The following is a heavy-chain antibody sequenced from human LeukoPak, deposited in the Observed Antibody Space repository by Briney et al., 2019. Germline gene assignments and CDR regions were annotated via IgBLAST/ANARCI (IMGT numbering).Heavy chain of an antibody. CDR1: GYIFTGYY. V-gene: IGHV1-2*06. CDR3: GFGERLIPRY. Sequence: ASVKVSCRASGYIFTGYYMHWVRQAPGQGLEWMGRINPNSGGTNYAQKFQGRVTMTRDTSISTAYMELSRLRSDDTAVYYCGFGERLIPRYWGQGTLVTVSS. J-gene: IGHJ4*02. CDR2: INPNSGGT. D-gene: IGHD3-10*01.